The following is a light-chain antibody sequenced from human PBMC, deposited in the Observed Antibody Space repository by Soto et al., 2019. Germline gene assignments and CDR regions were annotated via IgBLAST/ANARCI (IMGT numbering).Light chain of an antibody. CDR1: QSIGNR. CDR2: DAS. Sequence: DIQMTQSPSNLSASVGDRVTLTCRASQSIGNRLAWYQQKPGKAPEVLIYDASSLQSGVPLRLSGSGSGTEFTLTISSMKPDDFGIYYCQQYSRLWSFGHGTKVDIK. J-gene: IGKJ1*01. V-gene: IGKV1-5*01. CDR3: QQYSRLWS.